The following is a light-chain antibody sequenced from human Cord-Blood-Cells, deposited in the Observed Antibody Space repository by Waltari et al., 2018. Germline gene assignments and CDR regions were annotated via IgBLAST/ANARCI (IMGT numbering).Light chain of an antibody. CDR3: QQYGSSPWT. CDR1: QSVSSSY. Sequence: EIVLTQSPGTLSLSPGERATLSCRASQSVSSSYLAWYQQKPGQAPRLLIYGASSRATCIPDRFSGSGSGTDFTLTISRLEPEDFAVYYCQQYGSSPWTFGQGTKGEIK. V-gene: IGKV3-20*01. CDR2: GAS. J-gene: IGKJ1*01.